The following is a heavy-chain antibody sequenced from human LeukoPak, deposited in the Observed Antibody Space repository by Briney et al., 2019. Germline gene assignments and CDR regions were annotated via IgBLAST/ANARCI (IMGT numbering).Heavy chain of an antibody. V-gene: IGHV4-31*03. D-gene: IGHD3-3*01. CDR1: GGSISSGGYY. J-gene: IGHJ3*02. CDR3: ARYRRITIFGVVIKVDAFDI. CDR2: IYYSGST. Sequence: SQTLSLTCTVSGGSISSGGYYWSWIRQHPGKGPEWIGYIYYSGSTYYNPSLKSRVTISVDTSKNQFSLKLSSVTAADTAVYYCARYRRITIFGVVIKVDAFDIWGQGTMVTVSS.